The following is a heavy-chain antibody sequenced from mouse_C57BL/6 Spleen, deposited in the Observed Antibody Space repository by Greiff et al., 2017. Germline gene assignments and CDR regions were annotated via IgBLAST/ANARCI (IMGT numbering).Heavy chain of an antibody. Sequence: QVHVKQSGAELARPGASVKLSCKASGYTFTSYGISWVKQRTGQGLEWIGEIYPRSGNTYYNEKFKGKATLTADKSSSTAYMELRSLTSEDSAVYFCARKRTGNYFDYWGQGTTLTVSS. D-gene: IGHD4-1*01. J-gene: IGHJ2*01. CDR2: IYPRSGNT. CDR3: ARKRTGNYFDY. CDR1: GYTFTSYG. V-gene: IGHV1-81*01.